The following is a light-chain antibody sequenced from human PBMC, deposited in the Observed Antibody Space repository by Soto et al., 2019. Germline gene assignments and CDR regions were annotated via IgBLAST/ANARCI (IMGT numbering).Light chain of an antibody. Sequence: EIVLTQSPGTLSLSPGERATLSCRASQSASSSYLAWYQQKPGQAPRLLIYGASSRATGIPDRFSGSGSGTDSTLTISRLEPEDFAVYYCQQYGSSPPRTFGQGTKVDIK. CDR2: GAS. CDR3: QQYGSSPPRT. J-gene: IGKJ1*01. CDR1: QSASSSY. V-gene: IGKV3-20*01.